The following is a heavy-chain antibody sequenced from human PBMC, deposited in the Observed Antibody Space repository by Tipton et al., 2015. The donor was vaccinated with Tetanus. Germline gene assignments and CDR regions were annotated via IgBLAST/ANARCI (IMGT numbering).Heavy chain of an antibody. CDR3: ARFAFRAAAAPFES. J-gene: IGHJ4*02. CDR1: GYTFSTFW. V-gene: IGHV5-51*01. CDR2: IWPGDSDA. Sequence: VQLVQSGAEVKKPGESLKISCKGSGYTFSTFWIGWVRQMPGKGLEWMGIIWPGDSDARYSPSFQVQVPISVDTSISTAYLQWTSLKASDTAMYFCARFAFRAAAAPFESWGQGTSVTVSS. D-gene: IGHD6-13*01.